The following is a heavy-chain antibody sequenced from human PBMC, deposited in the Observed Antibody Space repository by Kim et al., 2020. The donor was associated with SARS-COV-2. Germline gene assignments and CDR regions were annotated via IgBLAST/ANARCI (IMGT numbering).Heavy chain of an antibody. CDR3: ARDVRWGYVDL. J-gene: IGHJ5*02. D-gene: IGHD3-10*02. V-gene: IGHV3-7*03. Sequence: GGSLRLSCAASGFTFNSYWMNWVRQTPGKGLEWVAIINPDGGQQYYVDSLKGRFTISRDNAIKSLFLQMNDLRADDTAIYYCARDVRWGYVDLWGQGALVTVSS. CDR1: GFTFNSYW. CDR2: INPDGGQQ.